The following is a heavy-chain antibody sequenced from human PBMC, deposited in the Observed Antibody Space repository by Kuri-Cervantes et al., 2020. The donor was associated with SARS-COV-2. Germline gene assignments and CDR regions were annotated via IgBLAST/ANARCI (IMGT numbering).Heavy chain of an antibody. CDR2: INPNSGGT. CDR3: ARGLGVDFWSGYYFYYMDV. Sequence: ASVKVSCKASGYTFTSYDISWVRQAPGQGLEWMGWINPNSGGTNYAQKFQGRVTMTRDTSISTAYMELSRLRSDDTAVYYCARGLGVDFWSGYYFYYMDVWGKGTTVTVSS. V-gene: IGHV1-2*02. J-gene: IGHJ6*03. D-gene: IGHD3-3*01. CDR1: GYTFTSYD.